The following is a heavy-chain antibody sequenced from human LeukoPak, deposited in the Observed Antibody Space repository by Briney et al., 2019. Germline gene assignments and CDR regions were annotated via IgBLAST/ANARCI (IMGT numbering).Heavy chain of an antibody. CDR3: ARPLIGDYYDSSGYPKVPSYFDY. CDR1: GYTFTSCG. J-gene: IGHJ4*02. CDR2: LSAYNGNT. V-gene: IGHV1-18*01. Sequence: AAVKVCCNASGYTFTSCGISWVRQAPGQGSEWIGWLSAYNGNTNYAKKLQCRVNMTTDTSSGTAYMELRSLRSDDTAVYYCARPLIGDYYDSSGYPKVPSYFDYWGQGTLVTVSS. D-gene: IGHD3-22*01.